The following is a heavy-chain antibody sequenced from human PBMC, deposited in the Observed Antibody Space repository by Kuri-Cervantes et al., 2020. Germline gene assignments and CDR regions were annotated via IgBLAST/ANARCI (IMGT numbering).Heavy chain of an antibody. Sequence: GSLRLSCAVSGYSISSGYYWGWIRQPPGKGLEWIGSIYHSGSTYYNPSLKSRVTISVDTSKNQFSLKLNSVTAADTAIYYCARHGHFGDWFDPWGQGTLVTVSS. CDR2: IYHSGST. V-gene: IGHV4-38-2*01. D-gene: IGHD3-16*01. J-gene: IGHJ5*02. CDR1: GYSISSGYY. CDR3: ARHGHFGDWFDP.